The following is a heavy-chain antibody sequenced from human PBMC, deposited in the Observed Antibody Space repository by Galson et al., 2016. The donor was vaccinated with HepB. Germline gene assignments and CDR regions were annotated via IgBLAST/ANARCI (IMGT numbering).Heavy chain of an antibody. CDR1: GGSSNFNPYY. D-gene: IGHD5-12*01. CDR3: ARGRSPSWLRIMDV. Sequence: SETLSLTCFVSGGSSNFNPYYWSWIRQPPGKGLEWIGEISHSGYTNYNPSLGRRVTISVDTDKNQFSLRLTSVTAADTGVYFCARGRSPSWLRIMDVWGRGTTVAVTS. V-gene: IGHV4-34*01. CDR2: ISHSGYT. J-gene: IGHJ6*02.